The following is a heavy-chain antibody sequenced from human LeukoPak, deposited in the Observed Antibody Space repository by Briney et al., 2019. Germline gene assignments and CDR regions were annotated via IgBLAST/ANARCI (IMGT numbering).Heavy chain of an antibody. CDR1: GFSFSDYG. J-gene: IGHJ3*02. D-gene: IGHD3-22*01. CDR2: ISYDGSNK. Sequence: GRSLRLSCAASGFSFSDYGMHWVRQAPGKGLEWVAVISYDGSNKYYADSVKGRFTISRDNSKNTLYLQMNSMRAEDTAVYYCARDYYDSSGYSHDAFDIWGQGTMVTVSS. CDR3: ARDYYDSSGYSHDAFDI. V-gene: IGHV3-30*03.